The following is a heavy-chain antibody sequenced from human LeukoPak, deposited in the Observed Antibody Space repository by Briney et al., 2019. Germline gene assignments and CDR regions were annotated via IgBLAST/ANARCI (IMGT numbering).Heavy chain of an antibody. D-gene: IGHD5-18*01. CDR3: ARARIQLWSYYYYYYGVDV. V-gene: IGHV4-34*01. CDR2: INHSGST. CDR1: GGSFSGYY. Sequence: SETLSLTCAVYGGSFSGYYWSWIRQPPGKGLEWIGEINHSGSTNYNPSLKSRVTISVDTSKNQFSLKLSSVTAADTAVYYCARARIQLWSYYYYYYGVDVWGQGTTVTVSS. J-gene: IGHJ6*02.